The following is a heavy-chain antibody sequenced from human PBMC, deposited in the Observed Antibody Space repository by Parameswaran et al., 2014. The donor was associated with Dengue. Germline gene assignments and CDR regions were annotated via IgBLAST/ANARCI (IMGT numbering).Heavy chain of an antibody. D-gene: IGHD5-18*01. Sequence: WIRQPPGKGLEWVAVISYDGSNKYYADSVKGRFTISRDNSKNTLYLQMNSLRAEDTAVYYCARDWDTAMGFYYYYGMDVWGQGTTVTVSS. CDR2: ISYDGSNK. V-gene: IGHV3-30-3*01. CDR3: ARDWDTAMGFYYYYGMDV. J-gene: IGHJ6*02.